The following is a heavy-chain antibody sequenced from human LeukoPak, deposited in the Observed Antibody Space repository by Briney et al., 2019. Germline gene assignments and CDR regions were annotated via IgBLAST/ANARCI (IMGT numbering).Heavy chain of an antibody. J-gene: IGHJ3*02. CDR3: ARRVSLYAGFDI. CDR1: SGSMNDYY. CDR2: IYNNKYT. D-gene: IGHD3-16*02. Sequence: SETLSLTCTVGSGSMNDYYWNWVRQPPGKRLEWLGRIYNNKYTDYNPFLKSRVSISVDTSKSQFSLNLNSVTAADTAVYYCARRVSLYAGFDIWGPGTMVTASS. V-gene: IGHV4-59*08.